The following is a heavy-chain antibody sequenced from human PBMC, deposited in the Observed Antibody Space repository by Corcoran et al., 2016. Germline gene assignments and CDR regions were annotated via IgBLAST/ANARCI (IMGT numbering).Heavy chain of an antibody. CDR2: ISGSGGST. D-gene: IGHD2-2*01. V-gene: IGHV3-23*01. J-gene: IGHJ4*02. Sequence: EVQLLESGGGLVQPGGSLRLSCAASGFTFSSYAMSWVRQAPGKGLEWVSAISGSGGSTYYADSVKGRFTISRHNSKNTLYLQMNSLRAVDTAVEYCAKDGALYCSSTSCYLDYWGQGTLVTVSS. CDR1: GFTFSSYA. CDR3: AKDGALYCSSTSCYLDY.